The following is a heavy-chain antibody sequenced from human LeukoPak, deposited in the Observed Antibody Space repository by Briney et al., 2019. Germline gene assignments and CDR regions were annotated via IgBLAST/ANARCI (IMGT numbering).Heavy chain of an antibody. CDR1: GYSISSGYY. V-gene: IGHV4-38-2*02. CDR2: IYYSGTT. Sequence: PSETLSLTCAVSGYSISSGYYWAWIRQPPGKGLEWIGNIYYSGTTLYNPSLKSRLTISVDTSKNQFSLKLSSVTAADTAVYYCARERVPAAIDYWGQGTLVTVSS. J-gene: IGHJ4*02. CDR3: ARERVPAAIDY. D-gene: IGHD2-2*01.